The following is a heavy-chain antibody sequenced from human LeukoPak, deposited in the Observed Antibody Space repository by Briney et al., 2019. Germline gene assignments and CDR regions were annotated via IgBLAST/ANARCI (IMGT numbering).Heavy chain of an antibody. J-gene: IGHJ4*02. CDR1: GGSISSYY. Sequence: NPSETLSLTCTVSGGSISSYYWSWIRQPPGKGLEWIGYIYYSGSTNYNPSLKSRVTISVDTSKNQFSLKLSSVTAADTAVYYCARGGGYSYGWADYWGQGTLVTVSS. V-gene: IGHV4-59*12. CDR3: ARGGGYSYGWADY. CDR2: IYYSGST. D-gene: IGHD5-18*01.